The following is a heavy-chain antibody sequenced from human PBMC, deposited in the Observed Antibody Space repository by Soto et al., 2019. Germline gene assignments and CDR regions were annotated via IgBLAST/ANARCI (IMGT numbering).Heavy chain of an antibody. J-gene: IGHJ4*02. CDR3: ARHYNILTVYDY. V-gene: IGHV5-10-1*01. CDR2: IDPSDSYT. CDR1: GYSFTSYW. Sequence: SLKISCKGSGYSFTSYWISWVRQMPGKGLEWMGRIDPSDSYTNYSPSFQGHVTISADKSISTAYLQWSSLKASDTAMYYCARHYNILTVYDYWGQGTLVTVS. D-gene: IGHD3-9*01.